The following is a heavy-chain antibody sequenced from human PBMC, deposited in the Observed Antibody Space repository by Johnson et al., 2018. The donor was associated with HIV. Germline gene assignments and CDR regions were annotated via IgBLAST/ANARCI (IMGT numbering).Heavy chain of an antibody. CDR2: IQYDGTNK. Sequence: QVQLVESGGGVVQPGGSLRLSCAASGFTFSSYGMHWVRQVPGNGLEWVTFIQYDGTNKYYADSLKGRFTISRDNSKNTLYLQMNSLRPEDTALYFCARDSGAPGNDAFDIWGQGTMVTISS. CDR3: ARDSGAPGNDAFDI. V-gene: IGHV3-30*02. CDR1: GFTFSSYG. D-gene: IGHD1-26*01. J-gene: IGHJ3*02.